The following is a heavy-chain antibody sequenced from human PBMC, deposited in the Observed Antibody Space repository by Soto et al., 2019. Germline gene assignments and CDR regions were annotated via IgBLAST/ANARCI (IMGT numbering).Heavy chain of an antibody. CDR2: IIPIFGTA. Sequence: SVKVSCKASGGTFSSYAISWVRQAPGQGLEWKGGIIPIFGTANYAQKFQGRVTITADESTSTAYMELSSLRSEDTAVYYCARSPTRGYSYGYAERRYYGMDVWGQGTTVTVSS. CDR3: ARSPTRGYSYGYAERRYYGMDV. CDR1: GGTFSSYA. V-gene: IGHV1-69*13. J-gene: IGHJ6*02. D-gene: IGHD5-18*01.